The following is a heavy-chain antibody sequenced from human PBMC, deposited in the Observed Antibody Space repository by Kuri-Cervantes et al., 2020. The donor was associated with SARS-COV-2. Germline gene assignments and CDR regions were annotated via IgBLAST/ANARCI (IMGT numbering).Heavy chain of an antibody. J-gene: IGHJ5*02. Sequence: GSLRLSCTVSGGSISSSSYYWSWIRQPPGKGLEWIGEINHSGSTNYNPSLKSRVTISVDTSKNQFSLKLSSVTAADTAVYYCARHSDYSSTLLRFLDPQWGFDTWGQGTLVTVSS. D-gene: IGHD3-3*01. CDR2: INHSGST. CDR3: ARHSDYSSTLLRFLDPQWGFDT. CDR1: GGSISSSSYY. V-gene: IGHV4-39*01.